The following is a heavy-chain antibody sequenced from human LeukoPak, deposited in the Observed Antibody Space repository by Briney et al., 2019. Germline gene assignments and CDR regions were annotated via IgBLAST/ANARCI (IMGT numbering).Heavy chain of an antibody. V-gene: IGHV4-38-2*01. J-gene: IGHJ5*02. CDR1: GYSISSGYY. Sequence: KPSETLSLTCAVSGYSISSGYYGGWIRQPPGEGVGWIGSIYHSGSNYYNPSVKSRITIARDTSKDHVSLKLSSVTAADTAVHYCARLPGIVGATTYWFDLWGQGTLVTVSS. CDR3: ARLPGIVGATTYWFDL. CDR2: IYHSGSN. D-gene: IGHD1-26*01.